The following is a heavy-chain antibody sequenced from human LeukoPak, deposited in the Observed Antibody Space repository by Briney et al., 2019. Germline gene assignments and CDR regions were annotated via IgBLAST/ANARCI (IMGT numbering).Heavy chain of an antibody. V-gene: IGHV1-18*01. CDR1: GYTFTSYG. CDR2: ISAYNGNT. J-gene: IGHJ6*02. Sequence: GASVKVSCKASGYTFTSYGISWVRQAPGQGLEWMGWISAYNGNTNYAQKLQGRVTMTTDTSTSTAYMELRSLRSEDTAVYYCARALGEATIGTYYYYYGMDVWGQGTTVTVSS. CDR3: ARALGEATIGTYYYYYGMDV. D-gene: IGHD5-12*01.